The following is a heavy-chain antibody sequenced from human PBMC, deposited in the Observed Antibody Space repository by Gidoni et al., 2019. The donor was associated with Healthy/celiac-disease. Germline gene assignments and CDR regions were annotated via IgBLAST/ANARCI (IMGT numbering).Heavy chain of an antibody. CDR2: ISYDGSNK. CDR1: GFTFSRYG. CDR3: AKAAVEKGIYFYYYGMDV. J-gene: IGHJ6*02. D-gene: IGHD3-3*01. Sequence: VQLVESGGGVVQPGKSLRLSCAASGFTFSRYGLHWVRQAPGKGLEWVAVISYDGSNKYYVDSVKGRFTISRDNSKNTLYLQMNSLRAEDAAVYYCAKAAVEKGIYFYYYGMDVWGQGTTVTVSS. V-gene: IGHV3-30*18.